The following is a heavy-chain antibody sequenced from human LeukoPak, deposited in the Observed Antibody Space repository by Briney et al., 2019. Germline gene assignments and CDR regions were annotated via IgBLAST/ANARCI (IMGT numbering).Heavy chain of an antibody. D-gene: IGHD6-19*01. J-gene: IGHJ3*02. CDR2: IYHSGST. Sequence: SETLSLTCAVSGYSISSGYYWGWIRQPPGKGLEWIGSIYHSGSTYYNPSLKSRVTISVDTSKNQFSLKLSSVTAADTAVYYCARHSLAVLGSGAFDIWGQGTMVTVSS. CDR1: GYSISSGYY. CDR3: ARHSLAVLGSGAFDI. V-gene: IGHV4-38-2*01.